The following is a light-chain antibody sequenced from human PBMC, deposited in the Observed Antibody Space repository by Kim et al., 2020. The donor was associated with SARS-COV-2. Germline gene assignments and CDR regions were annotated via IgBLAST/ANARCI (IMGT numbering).Light chain of an antibody. J-gene: IGKJ4*01. CDR3: QQYDNYPLT. CDR1: QGISNS. CDR2: AAS. Sequence: ASVGDRVTITCGASQGISNSLAWFQLKPGKAPKSLISAASSLQSGVQSKFSGSGSGTDFTLTIRSLQPEDFATYYCQQYDNYPLTFGGGTKVNIK. V-gene: IGKV1-16*02.